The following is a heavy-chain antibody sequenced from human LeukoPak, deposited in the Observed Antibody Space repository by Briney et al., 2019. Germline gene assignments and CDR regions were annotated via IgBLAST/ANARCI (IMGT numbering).Heavy chain of an antibody. D-gene: IGHD2-15*01. CDR2: ISYDGSNK. J-gene: IGHJ4*02. CDR1: GFTFSSYA. Sequence: GGSLRLSCAASGFTFSSYAMHWVRQAPGKGLEWVAVISYDGSNKYYADSVKGRFTISRDNSKNTLYLQMNSLRAEDTAVYCCARSDVVVVVAALDYWGQGTLVTVSS. V-gene: IGHV3-30-3*01. CDR3: ARSDVVVVVAALDY.